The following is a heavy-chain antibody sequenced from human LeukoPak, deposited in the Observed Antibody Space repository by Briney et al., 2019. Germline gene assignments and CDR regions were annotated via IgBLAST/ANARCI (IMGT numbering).Heavy chain of an antibody. D-gene: IGHD3-22*01. CDR3: ARNAYYYDSSGWDHDAFDI. J-gene: IGHJ3*02. Sequence: ASVKVSCKASGYTFTSYGISWVRQAPGQGLEWMGWISAYNGNTNYAQKLQGRVTMTTDTSTSTAYMELRSLRSDDTAVYYCARNAYYYDSSGWDHDAFDIWGQGTMVTVSS. CDR1: GYTFTSYG. V-gene: IGHV1-18*01. CDR2: ISAYNGNT.